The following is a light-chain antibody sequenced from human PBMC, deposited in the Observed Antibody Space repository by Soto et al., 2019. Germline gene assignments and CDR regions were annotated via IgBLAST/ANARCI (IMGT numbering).Light chain of an antibody. V-gene: IGKV3-20*01. CDR1: QSVSSSY. Sequence: EIVLTQSPGTLSLSPGERATLSCRASQSVSSSYLDWYQQKPGQAPRLLIYGASSSATGIPDRFSGSGSGTDFTLTISRLEPEDFAVYYCQQYGSSRTFGQGTKVEIK. J-gene: IGKJ1*01. CDR2: GAS. CDR3: QQYGSSRT.